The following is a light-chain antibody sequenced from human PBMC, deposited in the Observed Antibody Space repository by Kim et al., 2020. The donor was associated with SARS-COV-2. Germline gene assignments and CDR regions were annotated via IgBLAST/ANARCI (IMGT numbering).Light chain of an antibody. Sequence: DIVMTQSPLSLPVTPGEPASISCRSSQSLLHTSGRTYLDWYLQKPGQSPQLLIYLGSNRASGVPDRFSGSGSATDFTLKISRVEAEDVGVYYCMQALQTPYTFGQGTKLEI. CDR3: MQALQTPYT. J-gene: IGKJ2*01. CDR2: LGS. V-gene: IGKV2-28*01. CDR1: QSLLHTSGRTY.